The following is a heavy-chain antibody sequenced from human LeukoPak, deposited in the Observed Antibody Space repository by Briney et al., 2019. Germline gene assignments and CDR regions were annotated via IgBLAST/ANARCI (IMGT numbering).Heavy chain of an antibody. CDR1: GLTFDDYA. CDR3: AKGMTPRARIAAAGTGDY. CDR2: ISWNSGSI. V-gene: IGHV3-9*01. J-gene: IGHJ4*02. Sequence: GGSLRLSCAASGLTFDDYAMHWVRQAPGKGLEWVSGISWNSGSIGYADSVKGRFTISRDNAKNSLYLQMNSLRAEDTALYYCAKGMTPRARIAAAGTGDYWGQGTLVTVSS. D-gene: IGHD6-13*01.